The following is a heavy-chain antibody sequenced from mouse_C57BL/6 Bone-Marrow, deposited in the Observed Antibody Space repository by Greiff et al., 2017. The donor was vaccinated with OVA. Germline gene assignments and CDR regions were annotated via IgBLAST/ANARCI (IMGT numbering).Heavy chain of an antibody. Sequence: EVQLQQSGPELVKPGASVKISCKASGYTFTDYYMNWVKQSHGKSLEWIGDINPNNGGTSYNQKFKGKATLTVDKSSSTAYMELRSLTSEDSAVYYCVYGSSEDYVDYWGQGTTLTVSS. CDR3: VYGSSEDYVDY. CDR2: INPNNGGT. CDR1: GYTFTDYY. J-gene: IGHJ2*01. D-gene: IGHD1-1*01. V-gene: IGHV1-26*01.